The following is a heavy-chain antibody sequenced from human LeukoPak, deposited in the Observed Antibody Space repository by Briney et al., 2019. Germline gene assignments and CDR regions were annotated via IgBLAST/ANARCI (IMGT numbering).Heavy chain of an antibody. J-gene: IGHJ3*02. CDR3: ARSTGTPGDAFDI. V-gene: IGHV1-18*01. CDR2: VSAYNGDT. D-gene: IGHD1-1*01. Sequence: ASVKVSCKASGYTFTSCGICWVRQAPGQGLEWMGWVSAYNGDTNYAQKFQGRVTMTTDTSTSTAYMELRSLRSDDTAVYYCARSTGTPGDAFDIWGQGTMVTVSS. CDR1: GYTFTSCG.